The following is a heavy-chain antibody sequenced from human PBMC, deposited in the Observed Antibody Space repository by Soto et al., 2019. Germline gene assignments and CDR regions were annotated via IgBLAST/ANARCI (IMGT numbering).Heavy chain of an antibody. CDR3: ARDHNTMIAGAFDI. Sequence: GGSLRLSCAASGFTFSSYSMNWVRQAPGKGLEWVLYISSSSSTIYYADSVKGRFTISRDNAKNSLYLQMNSLRDEDTAVYYCARDHNTMIAGAFDIWGQGTMVTVSS. J-gene: IGHJ3*02. V-gene: IGHV3-48*02. CDR1: GFTFSSYS. D-gene: IGHD3-22*01. CDR2: ISSSSSTI.